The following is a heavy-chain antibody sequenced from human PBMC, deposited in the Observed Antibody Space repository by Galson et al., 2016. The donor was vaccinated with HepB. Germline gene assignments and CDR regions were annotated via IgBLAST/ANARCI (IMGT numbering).Heavy chain of an antibody. CDR3: ARECGGECYYFDS. Sequence: SVKVSCKASGYTFSNYGITWVRQAPGQGLEWMGWISGYNGITKYAQKVQGRATMTTDTSTSTAYMGLRSLRSDDTAVYYCARECGGECYYFDSWGQGTVVTVSS. CDR2: ISGYNGIT. CDR1: GYTFSNYG. D-gene: IGHD2-21*01. J-gene: IGHJ4*02. V-gene: IGHV1-18*01.